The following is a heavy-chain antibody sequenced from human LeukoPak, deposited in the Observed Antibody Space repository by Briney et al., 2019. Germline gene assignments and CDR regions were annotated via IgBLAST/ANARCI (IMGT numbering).Heavy chain of an antibody. CDR1: GVSLTSYY. D-gene: IGHD3-22*01. J-gene: IGHJ3*02. V-gene: IGHV4-4*07. CDR3: ARDRYYYDSSGDAFDI. CDR2: VYTSGST. Sequence: PSETLSLTCTVSGVSLTSYYWSWIQQPAGKGLEWIGRVYTSGSTNYNPSLKSRVTMSVDTSKNQFSLKLSSVTAADTAVYYCARDRYYYDSSGDAFDIWGQGTMVTVSS.